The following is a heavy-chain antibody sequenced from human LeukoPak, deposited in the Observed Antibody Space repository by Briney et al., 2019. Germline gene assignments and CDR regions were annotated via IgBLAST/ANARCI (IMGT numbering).Heavy chain of an antibody. CDR1: GFTFDDYA. CDR3: AKVTLPGDSGSYPDAFDI. D-gene: IGHD1-26*01. CDR2: ISWNSGSI. Sequence: PGGSLRLSCAASGFTFDDYAMHWVRQVPGKGLEWVSGISWNSGSIGYADSVKGRFTISRDNAKNSLYLQMNSLRAEDMALYYCAKVTLPGDSGSYPDAFDIWGHGTMVTVSS. V-gene: IGHV3-9*03. J-gene: IGHJ3*02.